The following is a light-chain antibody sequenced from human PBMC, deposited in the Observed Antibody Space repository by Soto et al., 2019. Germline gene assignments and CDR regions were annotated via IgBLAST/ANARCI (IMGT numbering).Light chain of an antibody. V-gene: IGKV3-15*01. CDR1: QSVSRK. CDR2: GAS. J-gene: IGKJ5*01. Sequence: DIVMTQSPATLSVSPGERATLSCRASQSVSRKLAWYQQKPGQAPRLLIYGASTRATGIPARFSGSGSGTEFTLTTSSLQSEDFVVYYCQQYNSWPPITFGQGTRLEI. CDR3: QQYNSWPPIT.